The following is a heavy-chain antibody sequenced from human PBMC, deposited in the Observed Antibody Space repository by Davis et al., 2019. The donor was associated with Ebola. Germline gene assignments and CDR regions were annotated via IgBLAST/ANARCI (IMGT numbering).Heavy chain of an antibody. Sequence: GESLKISCAASGFTFSSYAMSWVRQAPGKGLEWVSAISGSGGSTYYADSVKGRFTISRDNSKNTLYLQMNSLRAEDTAVYYCAKAMRGMATICDYWGQGTLVTVSS. J-gene: IGHJ4*02. CDR2: ISGSGGST. CDR3: AKAMRGMATICDY. D-gene: IGHD5-24*01. V-gene: IGHV3-23*01. CDR1: GFTFSSYA.